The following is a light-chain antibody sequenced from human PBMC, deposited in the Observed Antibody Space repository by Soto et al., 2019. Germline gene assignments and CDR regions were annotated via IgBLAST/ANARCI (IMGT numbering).Light chain of an antibody. CDR1: QTVRNNY. J-gene: IGKJ4*01. CDR2: DAS. CDR3: QQFSSYPLT. Sequence: EFVLTQSPGTLSLSPGERATLSCRSSQTVRNNYLAWYQQKPGQAPRFMIYDASSRATGIPDRFSGGGSGTDFTLTISRLEPEDVAVYYCQQFSSYPLTLGGGTKVDIK. V-gene: IGKV3-20*01.